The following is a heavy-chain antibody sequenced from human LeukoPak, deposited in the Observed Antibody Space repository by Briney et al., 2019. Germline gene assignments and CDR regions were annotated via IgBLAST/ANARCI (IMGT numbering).Heavy chain of an antibody. CDR3: ARDICSGGSCYGALFAFDI. CDR2: INPNSGGT. CDR1: GYTFTGYY. D-gene: IGHD2-15*01. V-gene: IGHV1-2*04. J-gene: IGHJ3*02. Sequence: GASVKVSCKASGYTFTGYYMHWVRQAPGQGLEWMGWINPNSGGTNYAQKFQGWVTMTRDTSISTAHMELSRLRSDDAAVYYCARDICSGGSCYGALFAFDIWGQGTMVTVSS.